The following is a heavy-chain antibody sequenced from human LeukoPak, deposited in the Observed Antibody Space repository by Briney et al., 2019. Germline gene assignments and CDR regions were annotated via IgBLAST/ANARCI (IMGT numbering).Heavy chain of an antibody. CDR1: GFTFSSYG. CDR3: ARGEAYYDFWSGYLPSIDY. Sequence: PGGSLRLSCAASGFTFSSYGMHWVRQAPGKGLEWVAFIRYDGSNKYYADSVKGRFTISRDNSKNTLYLQMNSLRAEDTAVYYCARGEAYYDFWSGYLPSIDYWGQGTLVTVSS. V-gene: IGHV3-30*02. D-gene: IGHD3-3*01. CDR2: IRYDGSNK. J-gene: IGHJ4*02.